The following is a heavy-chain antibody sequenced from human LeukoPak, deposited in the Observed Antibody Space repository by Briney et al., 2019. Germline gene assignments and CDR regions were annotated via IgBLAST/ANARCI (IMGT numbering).Heavy chain of an antibody. Sequence: SETLSLTCTVSGGSISSSSYYWSWIRQPPGKGLEWIGYIYYSGSTNYNPSLKSRVTISVDTSKNQFSLKLSSVTAADTAVYYCARGGDRYAFDIWGQGTMVTVSS. CDR3: ARGGDRYAFDI. D-gene: IGHD5-24*01. CDR2: IYYSGST. V-gene: IGHV4-61*01. CDR1: GGSISSSSYY. J-gene: IGHJ3*02.